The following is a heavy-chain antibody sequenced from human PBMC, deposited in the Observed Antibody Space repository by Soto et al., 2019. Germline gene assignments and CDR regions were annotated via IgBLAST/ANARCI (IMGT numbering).Heavy chain of an antibody. CDR1: GGSISSLIYY. J-gene: IGHJ4*02. Sequence: QLQLQESGPGLVKPSETLTLTCTVSGGSISSLIYYWGWIRQPPGRGLEWIGTIHYDKSTYYSPSLKSRVAISLDTSKNQFSLRLNSVTAADTAVYYCARSSVASPGDFDYWGQGALVTVSS. V-gene: IGHV4-39*01. CDR3: ARSSVASPGDFDY. CDR2: IHYDKST. D-gene: IGHD5-12*01.